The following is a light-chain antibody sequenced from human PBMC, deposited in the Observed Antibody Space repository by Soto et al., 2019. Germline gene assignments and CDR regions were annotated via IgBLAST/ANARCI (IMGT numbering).Light chain of an antibody. V-gene: IGLV2-23*01. CDR1: SSDLGSYNL. CDR3: CSYAGSSTFV. J-gene: IGLJ1*01. Sequence: QSALTQPASVSGSPGQSITLSCTGTSSDLGSYNLVSWYQQHPGKAPKLMIYEGSERPSGVSYRFSGSKSGNTASLTISGLQTEDEADYYCCSYAGSSTFVFGTGTKLTVL. CDR2: EGS.